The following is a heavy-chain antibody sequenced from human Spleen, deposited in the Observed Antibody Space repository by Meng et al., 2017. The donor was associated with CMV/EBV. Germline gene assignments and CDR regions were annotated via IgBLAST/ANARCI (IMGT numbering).Heavy chain of an antibody. Sequence: GPEVKKPGPSGKVSFKASGYTFTGYYRHWVRQAPGQGLEWMGWINPNSGGTNYAQKFQGRVTMTRDTSISTAYMELSRLRSDDTAVYYCARDQSYSSSWYNWFDPWGQGTLVTVSS. J-gene: IGHJ5*02. CDR1: GYTFTGYY. D-gene: IGHD6-13*01. CDR2: INPNSGGT. CDR3: ARDQSYSSSWYNWFDP. V-gene: IGHV1-2*02.